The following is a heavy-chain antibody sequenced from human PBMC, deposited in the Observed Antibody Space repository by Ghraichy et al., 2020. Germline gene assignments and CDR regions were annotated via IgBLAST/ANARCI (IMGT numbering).Heavy chain of an antibody. J-gene: IGHJ4*02. D-gene: IGHD5-18*01. CDR2: ISSTFTT. V-gene: IGHV3-69-1*01. Sequence: GESMNISCAASGFTFSDHAMNWVRQAPGKGLEWVSYISSTFTTAYVDSVKGRFSISRDNAKNSLYLHMNSLRDEDTAVYYCARDMTPNTASPPDYWGQGTLVTVSS. CDR3: ARDMTPNTASPPDY. CDR1: GFTFSDHA.